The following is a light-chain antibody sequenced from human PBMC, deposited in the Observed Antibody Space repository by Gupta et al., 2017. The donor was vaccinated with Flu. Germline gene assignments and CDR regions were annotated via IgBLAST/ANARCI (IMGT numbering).Light chain of an antibody. V-gene: IGKV2-28*01. J-gene: IGKJ2*03. CDR2: LGS. CDR1: QSLLHSNGYNY. CDR3: MQALQTPYMYS. Sequence: DIVMTQSPLFLPVTPGEPASISCRSSQSLLHSNGYNYLDWYLQKPGQSPQLLIYLGSNRASGVPDRFSGSGSGTDFTLKISRVEAEDVGVYYCMQALQTPYMYSFGQGTKLEIK.